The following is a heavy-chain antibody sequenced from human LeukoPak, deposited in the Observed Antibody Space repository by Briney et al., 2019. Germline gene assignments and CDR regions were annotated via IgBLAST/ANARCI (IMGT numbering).Heavy chain of an antibody. Sequence: PSETLSLTCTVSGGSVSSSIYYWGWIRQPPGKGLEWIGSIYYSGSICYNPSLKGRFTISVDTSKNQFSLKLTSLTAEDTAVYYCASRNDILTGYVFDVWGEGALVTVSS. CDR1: GGSVSSSIYY. CDR3: ASRNDILTGYVFDV. CDR2: IYYSGSI. D-gene: IGHD3-9*01. J-gene: IGHJ4*02. V-gene: IGHV4-39*01.